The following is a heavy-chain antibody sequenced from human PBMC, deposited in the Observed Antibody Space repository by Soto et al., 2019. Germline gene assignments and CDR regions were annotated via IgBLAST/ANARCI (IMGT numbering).Heavy chain of an antibody. J-gene: IGHJ4*02. CDR2: IYSGGST. D-gene: IGHD1-1*01. Sequence: GGSLRLSCAASGFTVSSNYMSWVRQAPGKGLEWVSVIYSGGSTYYADSVKGRFTISRDNSKNTLYLQMNSLRAEDTALYYCARGSNWNVPVYYFDYWGQGTLVTVSS. CDR3: ARGSNWNVPVYYFDY. V-gene: IGHV3-66*01. CDR1: GFTVSSNY.